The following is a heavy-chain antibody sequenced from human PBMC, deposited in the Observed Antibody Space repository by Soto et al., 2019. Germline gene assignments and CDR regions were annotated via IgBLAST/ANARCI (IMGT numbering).Heavy chain of an antibody. CDR3: ARHVNYDFWSGYPFFDY. D-gene: IGHD3-3*01. Sequence: QLQLQESGPGLVKPSETLSLTCTVSGGSISSSSYYWGWIRQPPGKGLEWIGSIYYSGSTYYNPSLKSRVTISVDTSKNQFSLKLSSVTAADTAVYYCARHVNYDFWSGYPFFDYWGQGTLVTVSS. J-gene: IGHJ4*02. CDR2: IYYSGST. V-gene: IGHV4-39*01. CDR1: GGSISSSSYY.